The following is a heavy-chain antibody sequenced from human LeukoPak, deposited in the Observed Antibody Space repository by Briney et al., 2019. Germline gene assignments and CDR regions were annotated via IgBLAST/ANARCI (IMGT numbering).Heavy chain of an antibody. CDR1: RFTFSGSS. J-gene: IGHJ4*02. CDR3: TGSGPLYDC. D-gene: IGHD3-3*01. CDR2: IRSKANSYAP. Sequence: GGSLTLSCAASRFTFSGSSMHWVRQASGNGLEWVGRIRSKANSYAPAYSASVKGRFPISRHDSKNSEYLQMNSLKSEDTAVYYCTGSGPLYDCWGQGTLVTVS. V-gene: IGHV3-73*01.